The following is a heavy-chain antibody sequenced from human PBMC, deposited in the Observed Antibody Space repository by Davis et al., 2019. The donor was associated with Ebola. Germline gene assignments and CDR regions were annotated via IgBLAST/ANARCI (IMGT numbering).Heavy chain of an antibody. J-gene: IGHJ4*02. CDR3: ARDPGYCSSTSCYSFDY. V-gene: IGHV1-46*01. CDR2: INPSGGST. Sequence: ASVKVSCKASGYTFTSYYMHWVRQAPGQGLEWMGIINPSGGSTSYAQKFQGRVTMTRDTSTSTVYMELSSLRSEDTAVYYCARDPGYCSSTSCYSFDYWGQGTLVTVSS. D-gene: IGHD2-2*03. CDR1: GYTFTSYY.